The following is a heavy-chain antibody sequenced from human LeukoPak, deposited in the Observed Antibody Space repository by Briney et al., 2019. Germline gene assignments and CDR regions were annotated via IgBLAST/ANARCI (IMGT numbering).Heavy chain of an antibody. Sequence: SETLSDTCTVSGGSIRSGSHYWAWIRQPPGKGLEWIGSIYYSGSTYYNPSLENRVTISIDTSKNHFSLKLSSLSAADTSVYYCAKRDDSGGNLVDLWGQGTLVTAS. D-gene: IGHD3-22*01. CDR1: GGSIRSGSHY. CDR2: IYYSGST. V-gene: IGHV4-39*02. CDR3: AKRDDSGGNLVDL. J-gene: IGHJ4*02.